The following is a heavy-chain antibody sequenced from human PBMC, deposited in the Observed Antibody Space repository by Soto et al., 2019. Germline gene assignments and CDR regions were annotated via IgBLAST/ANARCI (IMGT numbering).Heavy chain of an antibody. Sequence: LRLACAASGFTFSTYCMHLIRQAPGKGLVWVSRLNGEGGTTNYADSVKRRFTISRDNARNTLYLQMNSLRADDTAVYYCVRDGYPAWVYGVDVWGQGTTVTVSS. V-gene: IGHV3-74*01. CDR1: GFTFSTYC. CDR3: VRDGYPAWVYGVDV. CDR2: LNGEGGTT. D-gene: IGHD6-13*01. J-gene: IGHJ6*02.